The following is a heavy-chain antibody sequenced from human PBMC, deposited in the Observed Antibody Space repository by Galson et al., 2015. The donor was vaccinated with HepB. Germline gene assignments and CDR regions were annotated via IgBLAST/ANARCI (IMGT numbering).Heavy chain of an antibody. CDR3: ATMPWPYTSGPYMNV. V-gene: IGHV1-69*06. J-gene: IGHJ6*04. CDR2: FTPMFESS. CDR1: GDIFNNFV. Sequence: SVKVSCKASGDIFNNFVIAWVRQAPGQGLEWMGGFTPMFESSKYAQRFQGRVTFTADKSTRTAYTELRSLRPDDTAVYYCATMPWPYTSGPYMNVWGTGTSVTVSS. D-gene: IGHD6-19*01.